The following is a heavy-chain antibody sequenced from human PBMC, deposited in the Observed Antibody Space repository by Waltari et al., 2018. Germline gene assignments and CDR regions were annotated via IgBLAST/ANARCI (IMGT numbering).Heavy chain of an antibody. J-gene: IGHJ4*02. D-gene: IGHD4-17*01. CDR2: VSHTGS. CDR1: GGAFSGYT. Sequence: QVQLQQWGAGLLKPSETLSLTCAVYGGAFSGYTWSRIRQSPGRGLEWIGEVSHTGSNYNPPLKSRVTISVDTSNHHFSLKLSSVTAADTAIYYCAKPDVNYGHFVYWGQGTLVTVSS. CDR3: AKPDVNYGHFVY. V-gene: IGHV4-34*02.